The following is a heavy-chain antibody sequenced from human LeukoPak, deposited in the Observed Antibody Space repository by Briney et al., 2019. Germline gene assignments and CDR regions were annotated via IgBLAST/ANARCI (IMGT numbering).Heavy chain of an antibody. J-gene: IGHJ4*02. CDR3: ARGSSSWNLDY. CDR1: GGSISSGDYY. D-gene: IGHD6-13*01. CDR2: IYYSGST. Sequence: PSETLSLTCTVSGGSISSGDYYWSWIRQPPGKGLEWIGYIYYSGSTYYNPSLKSRVTISVDTSKNQFSLKLSSVTAADTAVYYCARGSSSWNLDYWGQGILVTVSS. V-gene: IGHV4-61*08.